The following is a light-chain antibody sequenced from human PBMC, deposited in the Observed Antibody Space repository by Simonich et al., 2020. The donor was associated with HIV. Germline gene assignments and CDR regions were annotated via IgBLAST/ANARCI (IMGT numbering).Light chain of an antibody. CDR2: GAS. Sequence: EIVMTQSPATLSVSPGERATLSCRANQIVSRNLAWYQQKPGQAPRLLIYGASTRATGIPARFSGSGSGTEFTLTISSLQSEDFAVYYCQQYNNWPPERTFGQGTKVEIK. CDR3: QQYNNWPPERT. V-gene: IGKV3-15*01. CDR1: QIVSRN. J-gene: IGKJ1*01.